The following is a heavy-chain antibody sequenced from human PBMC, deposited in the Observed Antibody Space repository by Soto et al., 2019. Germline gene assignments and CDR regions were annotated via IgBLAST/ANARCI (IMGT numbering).Heavy chain of an antibody. CDR3: ARDVTAPHNYFDP. D-gene: IGHD4-4*01. J-gene: IGHJ5*02. CDR1: GCSIDSGDYY. Sequence: SETLSLTCTVSGCSIDSGDYYWSWILQPPGKGLEWIGYVYYIGTTNYNPFLKSRVTLSLDKSKNQFSLKMNSVTAADTAVYQCARDVTAPHNYFDPWGQGTLVTVSS. V-gene: IGHV4-61*08. CDR2: VYYIGTT.